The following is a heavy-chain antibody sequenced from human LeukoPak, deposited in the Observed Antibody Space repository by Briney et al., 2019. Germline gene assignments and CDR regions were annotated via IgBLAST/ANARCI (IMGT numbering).Heavy chain of an antibody. J-gene: IGHJ4*02. Sequence: GGSLRLSCAASGLTFNNYAMSWVRQAPGKGLEWVSGISPSGGSTYYADSVKGRFTISRDNSKNTLYLQMNSLRAEDTAVYYCAKKAGGNFHLECWGQGTLVTVSS. D-gene: IGHD4-23*01. CDR1: GLTFNNYA. CDR3: AKKAGGNFHLEC. V-gene: IGHV3-23*01. CDR2: ISPSGGST.